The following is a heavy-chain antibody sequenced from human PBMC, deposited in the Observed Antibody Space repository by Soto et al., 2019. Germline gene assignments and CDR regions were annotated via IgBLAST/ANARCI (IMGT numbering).Heavy chain of an antibody. V-gene: IGHV1-24*01. CDR1: GYTLTELS. CDR2: FDPEDGET. CDR3: ATVKFSSGWYEGYFDY. J-gene: IGHJ4*02. Sequence: QVQLVQSGAEVKKPGASVKVSCKVSGYTLTELSMHWVRQAPGKGLEWMGGFDPEDGETIYAQKFQGRVTMTEDTSTDTDCMELSSLRSEDTAVYYCATVKFSSGWYEGYFDYWGQGTPVTVSS. D-gene: IGHD6-19*01.